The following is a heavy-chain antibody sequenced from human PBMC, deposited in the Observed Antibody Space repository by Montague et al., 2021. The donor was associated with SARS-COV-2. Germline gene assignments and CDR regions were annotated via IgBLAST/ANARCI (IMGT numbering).Heavy chain of an antibody. V-gene: IGHV4-59*12. CDR1: GGSISSYY. D-gene: IGHD3-22*01. CDR3: ARGMHSSDRSGYYFDY. CDR2: IYYSGST. J-gene: IGHJ4*02. Sequence: SETLSLTCTVSGGSISSYYWSWIRQPPGKGLEWIGYIYYSGSTNYNPSLKSRVTISVDTSKNQFSLKLSSVTAADTAVYYCARGMHSSDRSGYYFDYWGQGTLVTVSS.